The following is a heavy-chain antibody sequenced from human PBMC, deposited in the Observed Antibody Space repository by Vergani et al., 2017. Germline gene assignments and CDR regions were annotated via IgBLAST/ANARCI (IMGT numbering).Heavy chain of an antibody. J-gene: IGHJ3*02. CDR1: GYTLTELS. CDR2: FDPEDGET. D-gene: IGHD5-18*01. V-gene: IGHV1-24*01. CDR3: ARGDTSADALDI. Sequence: QVQLVQSGAEVKKPGASVKVSCKVSGYTLTELSMHWVRQAPGKGLEWMGGFDPEDGETIYAQKFQGRVTMTRDTSTSTVYMELSSLRSEDTAVYYCARGDTSADALDIWGQGTMVTVSS.